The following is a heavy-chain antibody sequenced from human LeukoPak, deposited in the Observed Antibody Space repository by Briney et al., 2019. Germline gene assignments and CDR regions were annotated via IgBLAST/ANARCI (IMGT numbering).Heavy chain of an antibody. Sequence: GGSLRLSCAASGFTFSSYWMSWVRQAPGKGLEWVANIKQDESEKYYVDSVKGRFTISRDNAKNSLYLQMNSLRAEDTAVYYCARDKIEGPTKLDYWGQGILVTVST. D-gene: IGHD1-1*01. J-gene: IGHJ4*02. CDR3: ARDKIEGPTKLDY. CDR2: IKQDESEK. CDR1: GFTFSSYW. V-gene: IGHV3-7*01.